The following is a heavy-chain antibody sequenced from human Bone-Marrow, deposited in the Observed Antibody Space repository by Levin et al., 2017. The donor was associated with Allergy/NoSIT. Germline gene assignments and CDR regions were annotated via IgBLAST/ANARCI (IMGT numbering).Heavy chain of an antibody. CDR3: VRERAPVDGFDI. CDR2: IWSDGNNK. V-gene: IGHV3-33*01. J-gene: IGHJ3*02. CDR1: GFTFSNYG. Sequence: GESLKISCAASGFTFSNYGMHWVRQAPGKGLEWVAVIWSDGNNKYYADSVKGRFTFSRDNSKSTLNLQMHSLRVEDTAVYYCVRERAPVDGFDIWGQGTMVTVST.